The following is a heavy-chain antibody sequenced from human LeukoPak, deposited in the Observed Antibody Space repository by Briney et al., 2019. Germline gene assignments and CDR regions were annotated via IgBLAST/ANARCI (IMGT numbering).Heavy chain of an antibody. Sequence: GGSLRLSCAASGFTFSDYYMSWIRQAPGKGLQWLSYISSSGTTIYYTDSVKGRFTVSRDNAKNSLYLQMNSLRAEDTAVYYCAKPFPGGGAASTGFDPWGQGTLVTVSS. J-gene: IGHJ5*02. CDR3: AKPFPGGGAASTGFDP. D-gene: IGHD1-26*01. CDR2: ISSSGTTI. CDR1: GFTFSDYY. V-gene: IGHV3-11*01.